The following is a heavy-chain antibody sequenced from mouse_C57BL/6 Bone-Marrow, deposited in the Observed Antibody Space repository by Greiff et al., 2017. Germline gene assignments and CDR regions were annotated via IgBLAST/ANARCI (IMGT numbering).Heavy chain of an antibody. CDR3: ARPYYYGSSQSFYAMDY. CDR2: IYPRSGNT. J-gene: IGHJ4*01. Sequence: QVQLQQSGAELARPGASVKLSCKASGYTFTSSGISWVKQRTGQGLEWIGEIYPRSGNTYYNEKFKGKATLTADKSSSTAYMELRSLTSEDSAVYFCARPYYYGSSQSFYAMDYWGQGTSVTVSS. CDR1: GYTFTSSG. V-gene: IGHV1-81*01. D-gene: IGHD1-1*01.